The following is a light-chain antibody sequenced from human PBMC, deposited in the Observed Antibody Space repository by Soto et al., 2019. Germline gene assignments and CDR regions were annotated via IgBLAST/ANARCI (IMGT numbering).Light chain of an antibody. Sequence: EVVLTQSPGTLSLSPGERATLSCGASQSVGSSYLAWYQQKPGQAPRLLIYGASTRATGIPARFSGSGSGTEYTLTISRLEPEGFAVYYCQQYINSPWTFGQGAKVEI. CDR3: QQYINSPWT. V-gene: IGKV3-20*01. CDR2: GAS. CDR1: QSVGSSY. J-gene: IGKJ1*01.